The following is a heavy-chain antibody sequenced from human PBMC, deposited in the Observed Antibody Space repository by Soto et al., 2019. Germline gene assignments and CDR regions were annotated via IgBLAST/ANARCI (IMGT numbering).Heavy chain of an antibody. D-gene: IGHD6-19*01. J-gene: IGHJ5*02. Sequence: SETLSLTCAVSGYSISNGYYWGWIRQPPGKGLEWIGSVFQSGSTNYNPSLTSRVTVSVDTSKNQFSLKLSSVTAADTAVYYCARVAVSVEYHNWFDPWGQCTLVTVSS. CDR1: GYSISNGYY. CDR2: VFQSGST. V-gene: IGHV4-38-2*01. CDR3: ARVAVSVEYHNWFDP.